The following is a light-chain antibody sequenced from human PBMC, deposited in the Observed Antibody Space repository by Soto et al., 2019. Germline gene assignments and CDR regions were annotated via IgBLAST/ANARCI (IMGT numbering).Light chain of an antibody. Sequence: QSVLTQPRSVSGSPGQSVTISCTGTSSDVGGYNYVSWYQQHPGKAPKLMIYDVSKRPSGVPDRFSGSKSGNTASLTISGLQAEDGADYYCCSYAGSLSAYVFGTGTKGTVL. CDR3: CSYAGSLSAYV. CDR2: DVS. V-gene: IGLV2-11*01. CDR1: SSDVGGYNY. J-gene: IGLJ1*01.